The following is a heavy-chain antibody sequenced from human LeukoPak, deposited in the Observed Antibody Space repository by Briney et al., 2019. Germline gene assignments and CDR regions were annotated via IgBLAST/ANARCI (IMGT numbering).Heavy chain of an antibody. J-gene: IGHJ4*02. CDR2: INHSGST. V-gene: IGHV4-34*01. Sequence: SETLSLTCAVYGGSFSGYYWSWIRQPPGKGLEWIGEINHSGSTNYNPSLKSRVTISVDTSKNQFSLKLSSVTAADTAVYYCARGQRLHYDSSGYKALSYWGQETLVTVSS. CDR1: GGSFSGYY. D-gene: IGHD3-22*01. CDR3: ARGQRLHYDSSGYKALSY.